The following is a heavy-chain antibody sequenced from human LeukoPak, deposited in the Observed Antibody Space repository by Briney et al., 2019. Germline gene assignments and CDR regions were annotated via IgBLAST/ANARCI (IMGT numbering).Heavy chain of an antibody. CDR2: IYYSGST. D-gene: IGHD6-19*01. V-gene: IGHV4-59*12. Sequence: SETLSLTCTVSGGSISSYYWSWNRQPPGKGLEWIGYIYYSGSTNYNPSLKSRVTMSVDMSKNQFSLQLTSVTAADTAVYYCAREQWTHYYYYMDVCGKGTTVTVSS. CDR1: GGSISSYY. CDR3: AREQWTHYYYYMDV. J-gene: IGHJ6*03.